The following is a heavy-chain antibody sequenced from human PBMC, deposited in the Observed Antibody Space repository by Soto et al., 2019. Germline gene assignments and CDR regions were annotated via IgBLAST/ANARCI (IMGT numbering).Heavy chain of an antibody. Sequence: PXDSLKVSWQCFGYRFFDYGIGLVLQMPGKGLEWMAIIYPEDSDARYSPSFEGQVTISADKSVTTAYLVWSTLKASDTAVYYCPRSRDRFYHAFDVCGQRTMVTVSS. J-gene: IGHJ3*01. D-gene: IGHD3-16*02. CDR3: PRSRDRFYHAFDV. CDR1: GYRFFDYG. V-gene: IGHV5-51*01. CDR2: IYPEDSDA.